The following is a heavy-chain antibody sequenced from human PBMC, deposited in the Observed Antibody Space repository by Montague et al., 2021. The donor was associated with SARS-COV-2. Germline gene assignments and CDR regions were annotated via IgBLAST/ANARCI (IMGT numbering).Heavy chain of an antibody. CDR2: IYYSGST. CDR1: GGSISSYY. J-gene: IGHJ4*02. D-gene: IGHD6-19*01. CDR3: ARQSGRLWGIAVAGAFDY. V-gene: IGHV4-59*08. Sequence: SETLSLTCTASGGSISSYYWSWIRQPPGKGLEWIGYIYYSGSTNYNPSLKSRVTISVDTSKNQFSLKLSSVTAADTAVYYWARQSGRLWGIAVAGAFDYWGQGTLVTVSS.